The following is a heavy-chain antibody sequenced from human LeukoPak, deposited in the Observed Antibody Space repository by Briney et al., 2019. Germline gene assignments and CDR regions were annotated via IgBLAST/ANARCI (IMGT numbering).Heavy chain of an antibody. D-gene: IGHD2-2*01. Sequence: ASVKVSCKTSGGIFNSFAISWVRQALGQRPEWMGRIIPVFDTTNYTQKFQGRVTITADKSTSTAYMELSSLRSEDTAVYYCARGPSIYYYYMDVWGKGTTVTVSS. CDR2: IIPVFDTT. CDR3: ARGPSIYYYYMDV. J-gene: IGHJ6*03. V-gene: IGHV1-69*06. CDR1: GGIFNSFA.